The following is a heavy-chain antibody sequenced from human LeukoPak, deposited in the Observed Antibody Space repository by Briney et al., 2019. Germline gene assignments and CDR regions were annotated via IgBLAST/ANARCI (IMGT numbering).Heavy chain of an antibody. CDR1: GYTFTSFY. CDR2: MNPNSGNT. CDR3: TIDSSGYHHDAFDI. Sequence: ASVKVSCKTSGYTFTSFYIHWVRQAPGQGLEWMGWMNPNSGNTGYAQKFQGRVTITRNTSISTAYMELSSLRSEDTAVHYCTIDSSGYHHDAFDIWGQGTMVTVSS. J-gene: IGHJ3*02. V-gene: IGHV1-8*03. D-gene: IGHD3-22*01.